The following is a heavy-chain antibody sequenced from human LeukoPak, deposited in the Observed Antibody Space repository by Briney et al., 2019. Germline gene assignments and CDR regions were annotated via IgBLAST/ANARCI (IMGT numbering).Heavy chain of an antibody. J-gene: IGHJ3*01. CDR3: ARGLYCSRTACHVGMGAFDV. Sequence: PGGSLRLSCAASGFTFSDHYMDWVRQAPGKGLEWVGRARNKANSYTTEYAASVRGRFTISRDDSQNSLYLQMNSLKTEDTAVYYCARGLYCSRTACHVGMGAFDVWGLGTRVTVSS. CDR1: GFTFSDHY. CDR2: ARNKANSYTT. D-gene: IGHD2-2*01. V-gene: IGHV3-72*01.